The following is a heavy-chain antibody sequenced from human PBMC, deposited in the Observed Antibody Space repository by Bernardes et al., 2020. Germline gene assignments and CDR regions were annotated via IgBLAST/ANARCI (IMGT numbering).Heavy chain of an antibody. CDR3: AKAQSRSLYFDY. V-gene: IGHV3-23*01. CDR2: ISVSSGTT. D-gene: IGHD6-13*01. J-gene: IGHJ4*02. Sequence: GGSLRLSCAASGFTFTSYVMSWVRQAPGKGLEWVSGISVSSGTTYADSVKGRFTISRDNSKNTLYLQMNSLRANDTAVYYCAKAQSRSLYFDYWGQGTLVTVSS. CDR1: GFTFTSYV.